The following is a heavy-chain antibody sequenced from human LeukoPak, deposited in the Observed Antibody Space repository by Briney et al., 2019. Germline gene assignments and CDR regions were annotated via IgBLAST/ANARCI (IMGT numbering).Heavy chain of an antibody. CDR3: ARGYYYDSSRQKRYFDY. D-gene: IGHD3-22*01. CDR2: ISSSSYI. V-gene: IGHV3-21*01. Sequence: GGSLRLSCAASGFTFSSYSMNWVRQAPGKGLEWVSSISSSSYIYYADSVKGRFTISRDNAKNSLYLQMNSMRAEDTAVYYCARGYYYDSSRQKRYFDYWGQGTLVTVSS. J-gene: IGHJ4*02. CDR1: GFTFSSYS.